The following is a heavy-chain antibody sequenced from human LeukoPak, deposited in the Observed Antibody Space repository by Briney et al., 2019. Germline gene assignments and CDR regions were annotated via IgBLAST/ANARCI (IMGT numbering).Heavy chain of an antibody. CDR2: IIPIFGTA. J-gene: IGHJ5*02. CDR3: ASGLAAALDNWFDP. CDR1: GGTFSSYA. Sequence: ASVKVSCKASGGTFSSYAISWVRQAPGQGLEWMGGIIPIFGTANYAQKFQGRVTITTDESTSTAYMELSSLRSEDTAVYYCASGLAAALDNWFDPWGQGTLVTVSS. V-gene: IGHV1-69*05. D-gene: IGHD6-13*01.